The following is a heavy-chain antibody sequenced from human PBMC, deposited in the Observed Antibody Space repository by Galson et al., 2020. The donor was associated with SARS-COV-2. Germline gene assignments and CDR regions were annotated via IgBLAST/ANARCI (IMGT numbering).Heavy chain of an antibody. CDR3: ASFWRDSGYEC. J-gene: IGHJ4*02. CDR2: INHSGST. D-gene: IGHD5-12*01. V-gene: IGHV4-34*01. CDR1: GGSFSGYY. Sequence: SETLSLTCAVYGGSFSGYYWSWIRQPPGKGLEWIGEINHSGSTKYNPSLKSRVTISLDTSKNQFSLKLSSVTAADTAVYYCASFWRDSGYECWGQGTLVTVSS.